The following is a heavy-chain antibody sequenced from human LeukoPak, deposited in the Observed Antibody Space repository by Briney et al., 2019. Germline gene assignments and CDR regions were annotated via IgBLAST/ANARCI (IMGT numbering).Heavy chain of an antibody. CDR3: AREFVPDYFDY. J-gene: IGHJ4*02. Sequence: PGGSLRLSCTVSGFTFSGYTMHWVRQAPGKGLEWVSSISSSGLYIYFADSLKGRFTVSRDNAKNSLYLQVNSLRAEDTAVYYCAREFVPDYFDYWGQGTLVTVSS. D-gene: IGHD1-14*01. CDR2: ISSSGLYI. CDR1: GFTFSGYT. V-gene: IGHV3-21*01.